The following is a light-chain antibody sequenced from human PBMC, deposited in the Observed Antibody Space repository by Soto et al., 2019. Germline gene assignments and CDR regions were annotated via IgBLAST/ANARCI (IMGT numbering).Light chain of an antibody. CDR3: QQYNNWPPWT. CDR1: QSVSSN. V-gene: IGKV3-15*01. CDR2: GAS. J-gene: IGKJ1*01. Sequence: EIVMTQSPATLSASPVERATLSCRASQSVSSNLAWYQQKPGQAPRLLIYGASNRATGIPDRFSGSGSGTEFTLTISSLKSEDFAVYYCQQYNNWPPWTFGHGNQVDIK.